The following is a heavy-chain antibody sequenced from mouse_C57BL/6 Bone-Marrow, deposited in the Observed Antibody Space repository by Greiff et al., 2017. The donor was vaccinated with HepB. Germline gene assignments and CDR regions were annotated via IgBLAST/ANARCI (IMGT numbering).Heavy chain of an antibody. V-gene: IGHV1-76*01. Sequence: QVHVKQSGAELVRPGASVKLSCKASGYTFTDYYINWVKQRPGQGLEWIARIYPGSGNTYYNEKFKGKATLTAEKSSSTAYMQLSSLTSEDSAVYFCARWANYYGSSYWYFDVWGTGTTVTVSS. CDR1: GYTFTDYY. J-gene: IGHJ1*03. CDR3: ARWANYYGSSYWYFDV. D-gene: IGHD1-1*01. CDR2: IYPGSGNT.